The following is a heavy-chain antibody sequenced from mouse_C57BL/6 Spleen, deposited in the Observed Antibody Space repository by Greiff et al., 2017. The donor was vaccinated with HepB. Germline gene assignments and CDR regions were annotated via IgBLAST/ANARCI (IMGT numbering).Heavy chain of an antibody. Sequence: DVQLVESGPVLVKPGASVKMSCKASGYTFTDYYMNWVKQSHGKSLEWIGVINPYNGGTSYNQKFKGKATLTVDKSSSTAYMELNSLTSEDSAVYYCARGPTGDYWGQGTTLTVSS. D-gene: IGHD1-1*01. CDR3: ARGPTGDY. CDR1: GYTFTDYY. J-gene: IGHJ2*01. V-gene: IGHV1-19*01. CDR2: INPYNGGT.